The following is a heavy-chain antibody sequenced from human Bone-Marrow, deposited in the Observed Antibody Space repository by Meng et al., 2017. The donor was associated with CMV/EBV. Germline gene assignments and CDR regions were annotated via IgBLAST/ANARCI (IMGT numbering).Heavy chain of an antibody. CDR1: GYTFTGYY. V-gene: IGHV1-2*02. J-gene: IGHJ4*02. D-gene: IGHD3-9*01. CDR2: INPNSGGT. CDR3: ARDLRYFDWLPLYY. Sequence: QVLPVQVGPEVKKPGASVKVACKASGYTFTGYYMHWVRQAPGQGLEWMGWINPNSGGTNYAQKFQGRVTMTRDTSISTAYMELSRLRSDDTAVYYCARDLRYFDWLPLYYWGQGTLVTVSS.